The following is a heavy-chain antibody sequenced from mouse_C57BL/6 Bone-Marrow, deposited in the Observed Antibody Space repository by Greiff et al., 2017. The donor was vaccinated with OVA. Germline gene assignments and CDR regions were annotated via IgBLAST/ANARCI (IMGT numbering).Heavy chain of an antibody. CDR3: GANLYDAMDY. D-gene: IGHD4-1*01. Sequence: QVQLQQSGAELASPGASVTLSCKASGYTFTDYIMNWVKKRPGKGLEWIGRIYPGSGETNYNQKFKGKATFSVDLSSSTVYMVMNRLTSEYPAVYYCGANLYDAMDYWGQGTLVTVSS. J-gene: IGHJ4*01. CDR1: GYTFTDYI. V-gene: IGHV1-11*01. CDR2: IYPGSGET.